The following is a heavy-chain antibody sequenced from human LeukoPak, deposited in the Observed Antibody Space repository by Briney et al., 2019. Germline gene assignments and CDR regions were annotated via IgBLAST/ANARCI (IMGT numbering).Heavy chain of an antibody. Sequence: GASVKVSCKASGGTFSSYAISWVRQAPGQGLEWMGGIIPIFGTANYAQKFQGRVTITADESTSTAYMELSSLRSEDTAVYYCARGDDSNYAVGYYFDYWGQGTLVTVSS. V-gene: IGHV1-69*13. CDR1: GGTFSSYA. D-gene: IGHD4-11*01. J-gene: IGHJ4*02. CDR3: ARGDDSNYAVGYYFDY. CDR2: IIPIFGTA.